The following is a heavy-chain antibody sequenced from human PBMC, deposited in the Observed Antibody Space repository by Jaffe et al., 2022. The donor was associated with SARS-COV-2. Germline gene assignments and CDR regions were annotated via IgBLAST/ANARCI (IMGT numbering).Heavy chain of an antibody. D-gene: IGHD2-15*01. V-gene: IGHV4-38-2*02. CDR3: ATVSSGDGSEYFQH. CDR2: LYHSGST. CDR1: GYSISSGYY. Sequence: QVQLQESGPGLVKPSETLSLTCTVSGYSISSGYYWGWIRQPPGKGLEWIGSLYHSGSTYYNPSLKSRVTISVDTSKNQFSLRLSSVTAADAAVYYCATVSSGDGSEYFQHWGQGTLVIVSS. J-gene: IGHJ1*01.